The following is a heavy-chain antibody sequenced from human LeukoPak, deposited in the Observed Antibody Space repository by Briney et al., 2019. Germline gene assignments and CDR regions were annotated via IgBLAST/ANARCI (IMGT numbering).Heavy chain of an antibody. CDR3: AKDLRWELSGLNAFDI. Sequence: PGRSLRLSCAASGFTFSSYGMHWVRQAPGKGLEWVAVIWYDGSNKYYADSVKGRFTISRDNSNNTLYLQMNSLRAEDTAVYYCAKDLRWELSGLNAFDIWGQGTMVTVSS. D-gene: IGHD1-26*01. V-gene: IGHV3-33*06. J-gene: IGHJ3*02. CDR2: IWYDGSNK. CDR1: GFTFSSYG.